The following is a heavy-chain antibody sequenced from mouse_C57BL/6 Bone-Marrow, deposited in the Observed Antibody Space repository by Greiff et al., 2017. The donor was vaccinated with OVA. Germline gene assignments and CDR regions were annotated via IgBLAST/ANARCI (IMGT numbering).Heavy chain of an antibody. CDR2: IHPSDSDT. Sequence: QVHVKQPGAELVKPGASVKVSCKASGYTFTSYWMHWVKQRPGQGLEWIGRIHPSDSDTNYNQKFKGKATLTVDKSSSTAYMQLSSLTSEDSAVYYCAIRRFRYYGSSFRYFDVWGTGTTVTVSS. CDR1: GYTFTSYW. V-gene: IGHV1-74*01. D-gene: IGHD1-1*01. CDR3: AIRRFRYYGSSFRYFDV. J-gene: IGHJ1*03.